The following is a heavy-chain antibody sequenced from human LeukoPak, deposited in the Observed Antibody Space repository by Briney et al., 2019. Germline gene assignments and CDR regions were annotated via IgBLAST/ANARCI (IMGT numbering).Heavy chain of an antibody. Sequence: PSETLSLTCTVSGGSISSYYWSWIRQPPGKGLEWIGYIYYSGSTNYNPSLKSRVTISVDTSKNQFSLKLSSVTAADTAMYYCARHDYYGSGSWNWGQGTLVTVSS. CDR2: IYYSGST. CDR1: GGSISSYY. D-gene: IGHD3-10*01. V-gene: IGHV4-59*08. J-gene: IGHJ4*02. CDR3: ARHDYYGSGSWN.